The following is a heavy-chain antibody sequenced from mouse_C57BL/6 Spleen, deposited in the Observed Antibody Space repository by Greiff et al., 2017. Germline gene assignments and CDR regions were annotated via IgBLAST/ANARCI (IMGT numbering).Heavy chain of an antibody. V-gene: IGHV1-64*01. J-gene: IGHJ3*01. CDR1: GYTFTSYW. CDR3: ALFPLLLRFAY. D-gene: IGHD1-1*01. Sequence: QVQLQQSGAELVKPGASVKLSCKASGYTFTSYWMHWVKQRPGQGLEWIGMIHPNSGSTNYNEKFKSKATLTVDKSSSTAYMQLTSLTSEDSAVYYCALFPLLLRFAYWGQGTLVTVSA. CDR2: IHPNSGST.